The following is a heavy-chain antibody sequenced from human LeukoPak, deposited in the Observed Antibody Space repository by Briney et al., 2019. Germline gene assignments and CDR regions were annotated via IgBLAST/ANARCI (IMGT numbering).Heavy chain of an antibody. Sequence: PGGSLRLSCAASGFTFSSYAMHWVRQAPGKGLEWVAVISYDGSNKYYADSVKGRFTISRDNSKNTLYLQMNSLRAEDTAVYCCARSSTVTFPNDYWGQGTLVTVSS. D-gene: IGHD4-11*01. CDR2: ISYDGSNK. CDR1: GFTFSSYA. CDR3: ARSSTVTFPNDY. V-gene: IGHV3-30-3*01. J-gene: IGHJ4*02.